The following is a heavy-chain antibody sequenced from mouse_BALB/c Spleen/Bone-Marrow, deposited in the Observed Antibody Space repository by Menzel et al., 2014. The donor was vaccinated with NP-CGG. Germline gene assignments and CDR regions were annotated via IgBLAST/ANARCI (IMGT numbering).Heavy chain of an antibody. J-gene: IGHJ3*01. V-gene: IGHV14-3*02. D-gene: IGHD1-1*01. CDR3: APYYYDSSSFAY. CDR2: IDPANGNT. Sequence: EVKLQESGAELVKPGASVKLSCTASGFNIKDTYMHWVKQRPEQGLEWIGRIDPANGNTKYDPRFQGKATITADTSSNTAYLQLSSLTSEDTAVYYCAPYYYDSSSFAYWGQGTLVTVSA. CDR1: GFNIKDTY.